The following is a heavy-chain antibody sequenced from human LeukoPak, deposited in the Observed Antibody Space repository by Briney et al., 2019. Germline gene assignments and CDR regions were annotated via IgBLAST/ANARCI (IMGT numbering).Heavy chain of an antibody. V-gene: IGHV3-30*18. J-gene: IGHJ4*02. CDR2: ISYDGSNK. Sequence: QPGRSLRLSCAASGFTFSSYGMHWVRQAPGKGLEWVAVISYDGSNKYYADSVKGRFAISRDNSKNTLYLQMNSLRAEDTAVYYCAKDYYYDSSGYEYYFDYWGQGTLVTVSS. CDR3: AKDYYYDSSGYEYYFDY. CDR1: GFTFSSYG. D-gene: IGHD3-22*01.